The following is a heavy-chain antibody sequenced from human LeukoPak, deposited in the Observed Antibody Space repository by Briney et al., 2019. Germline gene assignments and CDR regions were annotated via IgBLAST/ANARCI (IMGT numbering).Heavy chain of an antibody. CDR3: ARDSGTDTGIRGNFDY. V-gene: IGHV3-21*01. CDR1: GFTFSGYS. J-gene: IGHJ4*02. CDR2: ISSSSSYI. D-gene: IGHD3-10*01. Sequence: GGSLRLSCAASGFTFSGYSMNWVRQAPGKGLEWVSSISSSSSYIYYADSVKGRFTISRDNAKNSLYLQMNSLRAEDTAVYYCARDSGTDTGIRGNFDYWGQGTLVTVSS.